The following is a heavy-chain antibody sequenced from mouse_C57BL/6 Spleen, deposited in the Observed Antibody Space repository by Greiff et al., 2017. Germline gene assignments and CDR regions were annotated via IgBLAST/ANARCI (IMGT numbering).Heavy chain of an antibody. Sequence: EVQGVESGGDLVKPGGSLKLSCAASGFTFSSYGMSWVRQTPDKRLEWVATISSGGSYTYYPDSVKGRFTISRDNTKNTLYLQMSSLKSEDTAMYYCARHLIYDGYYDYWGQGTTLTVSS. D-gene: IGHD2-3*01. CDR1: GFTFSSYG. CDR3: ARHLIYDGYYDY. V-gene: IGHV5-6*01. CDR2: ISSGGSYT. J-gene: IGHJ2*01.